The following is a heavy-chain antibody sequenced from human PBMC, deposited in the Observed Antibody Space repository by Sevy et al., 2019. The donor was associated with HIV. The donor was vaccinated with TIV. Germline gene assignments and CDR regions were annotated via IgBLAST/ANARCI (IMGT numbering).Heavy chain of an antibody. Sequence: GGSLRLSCAATGFTFSNYAMHWVRQAPGKGMEWVAIIWSDGAYQYHGDSVKGRFTISRDNSKNTLYLQMNNVRVEDTAVYYCARVYSGYYNSWGQGTLVTVSS. CDR3: ARVYSGYYNS. D-gene: IGHD1-26*01. V-gene: IGHV3-33*01. CDR2: IWSDGAYQ. J-gene: IGHJ4*02. CDR1: GFTFSNYA.